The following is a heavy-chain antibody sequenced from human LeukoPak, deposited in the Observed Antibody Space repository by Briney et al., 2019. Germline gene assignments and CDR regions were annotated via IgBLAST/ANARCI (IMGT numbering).Heavy chain of an antibody. Sequence: PGGSLRLSCAASGFTFSSYAMHWVRQAPGKGLEYVSAISSNGGSTYYANSVKGRFTISRDNSKNTLYLQMGSLRAEDMAVYYCARDAYYYDSSGYSVYFDYWGQGTLVTVSS. CDR1: GFTFSSYA. CDR2: ISSNGGST. V-gene: IGHV3-64*01. CDR3: ARDAYYYDSSGYSVYFDY. J-gene: IGHJ4*02. D-gene: IGHD3-22*01.